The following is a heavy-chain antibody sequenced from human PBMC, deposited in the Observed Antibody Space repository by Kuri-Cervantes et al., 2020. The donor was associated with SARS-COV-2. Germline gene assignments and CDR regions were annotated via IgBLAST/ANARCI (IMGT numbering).Heavy chain of an antibody. CDR1: GFTFSSYA. Sequence: GGSLRLSCAASGFTFSSYAMSWVRQAPGKGLEWVSAISGSGGSTYYADSVKGRFTISRDNSKNTLYLQMNSLRAADTAVYYCARVVGTTVRGTNYYYYGMDVWGQGTTVTVSS. CDR2: ISGSGGST. V-gene: IGHV3-23*01. J-gene: IGHJ6*02. D-gene: IGHD5-12*01. CDR3: ARVVGTTVRGTNYYYYGMDV.